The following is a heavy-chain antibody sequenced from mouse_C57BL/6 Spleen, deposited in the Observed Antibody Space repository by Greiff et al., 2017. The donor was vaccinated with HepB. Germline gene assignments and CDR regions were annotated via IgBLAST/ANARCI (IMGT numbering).Heavy chain of an antibody. Sequence: QVQLQQPGAELVMPGASVKLSCKASGYTFTSYWMHWVKQRPGQGLEWIGEIDPSDSYTNYNQKFKGKSTLTVDQSSSTAYMQLSSLTSEDSAVYYCARWGTTVAGDYGGQGTTLTVAS. J-gene: IGHJ2*01. V-gene: IGHV1-69*01. CDR3: ARWGTTVAGDY. D-gene: IGHD1-1*01. CDR2: IDPSDSYT. CDR1: GYTFTSYW.